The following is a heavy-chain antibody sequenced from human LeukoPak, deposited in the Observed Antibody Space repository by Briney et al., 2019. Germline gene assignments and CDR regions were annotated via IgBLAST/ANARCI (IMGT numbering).Heavy chain of an antibody. V-gene: IGHV3-30*18. CDR1: GFTFSSYG. D-gene: IGHD6-13*01. CDR3: AKDRGYSSSWYGYWFDP. J-gene: IGHJ5*02. CDR2: ISYDGSNK. Sequence: HPGRSLRLYGAASGFTFSSYGMHWVRQAPGKGLEWVAVISYDGSNKYYADSVKGRFTISRDNSKNTLYLQMNSLRAEVTAVYYCAKDRGYSSSWYGYWFDPWGQGTLVTVSS.